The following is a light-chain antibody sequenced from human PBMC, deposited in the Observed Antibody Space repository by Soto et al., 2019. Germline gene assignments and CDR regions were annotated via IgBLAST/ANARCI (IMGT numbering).Light chain of an antibody. V-gene: IGKV1-27*01. Sequence: DIQMTQSPSSLSASVGDRVTITFRAGQDINIYLAWYQQKPGKVPKLLISAASTLQSGVPSRFSGSGSGTDFTLTISSLQPEDVATYYCQKYDDAPLTFGGGTKVEIK. CDR3: QKYDDAPLT. CDR2: AAS. CDR1: QDINIY. J-gene: IGKJ4*01.